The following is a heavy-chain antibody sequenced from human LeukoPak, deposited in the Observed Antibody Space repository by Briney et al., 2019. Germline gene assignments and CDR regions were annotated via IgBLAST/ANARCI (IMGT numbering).Heavy chain of an antibody. Sequence: PGGSLRLSCAASGFTFSSYSMNWVRQAPGKGLEWVSYISSSSSTIYYADSVKGRFTISRDNAKNSLYLQMNSLRAEDTAVYYCARGPYYYDSSGYYPDYYYYGMDVWGQGTTVTVSS. D-gene: IGHD3-22*01. J-gene: IGHJ6*02. CDR3: ARGPYYYDSSGYYPDYYYYGMDV. V-gene: IGHV3-48*01. CDR2: ISSSSSTI. CDR1: GFTFSSYS.